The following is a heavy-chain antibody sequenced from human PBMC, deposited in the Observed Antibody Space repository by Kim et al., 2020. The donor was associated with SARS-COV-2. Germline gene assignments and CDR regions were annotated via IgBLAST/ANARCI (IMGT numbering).Heavy chain of an antibody. CDR3: AKDPGYSVGHSFFDS. Sequence: GGSLRLSCAASGFTFSNYAMSWVRQAPGQGLEWVSSIDSSGGSTYYADSVKGRFTISRDNSKNTLYLQMNSLRADDTAVYYCAKDPGYSVGHSFFDSWGQGTLVPDSS. V-gene: IGHV3-23*01. CDR1: GFTFSNYA. J-gene: IGHJ5*01. CDR2: IDSSGGST. D-gene: IGHD1-26*01.